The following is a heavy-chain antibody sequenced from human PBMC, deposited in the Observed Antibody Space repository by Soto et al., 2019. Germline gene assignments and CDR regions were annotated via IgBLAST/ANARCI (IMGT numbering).Heavy chain of an antibody. CDR3: ARDPWAADY. Sequence: EVQLVESGGGLVQPGGSLRLSCAASGLTVSTKYMSWVRQAPGKGLEWVSVIYSGGSTFYADSVRGRFTISRDNSKNTVNLQMTSLRAEDTAVYYCARDPWAADYWGQGTLVTVSS. J-gene: IGHJ4*02. D-gene: IGHD3-16*01. V-gene: IGHV3-66*01. CDR1: GLTVSTKY. CDR2: IYSGGST.